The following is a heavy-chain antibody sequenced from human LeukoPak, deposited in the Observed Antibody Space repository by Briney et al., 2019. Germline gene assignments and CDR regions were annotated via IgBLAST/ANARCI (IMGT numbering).Heavy chain of an antibody. CDR3: ARDYGSGSYFDY. Sequence: ASVKVSCKASGYTFTSYGISWVRQAPGQGLEWMGWISAYNGNTNYAQKFQARVTMTTDRSTSTAYMELRGLRSDDTAVYYCARDYGSGSYFDYWGQGTLVTVSS. V-gene: IGHV1-18*01. J-gene: IGHJ4*02. D-gene: IGHD3-10*01. CDR2: ISAYNGNT. CDR1: GYTFTSYG.